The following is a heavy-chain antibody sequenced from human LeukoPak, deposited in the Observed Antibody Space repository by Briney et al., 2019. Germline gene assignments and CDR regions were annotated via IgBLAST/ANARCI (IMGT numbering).Heavy chain of an antibody. V-gene: IGHV4-30-2*01. D-gene: IGHD4/OR15-4a*01. CDR1: GYSISSGGYS. J-gene: IGHJ2*01. Sequence: KPSETLSLTCTVSGYSISSGGYSWSWIRQPPGKGLEWIGYIYHSGTTYYDPSLKSRVTISVDRSKNQFSLKLSSVTAADTAVYYCARDREGLNWYFDLWGRGTLVTVSS. CDR3: ARDREGLNWYFDL. CDR2: IYHSGTT.